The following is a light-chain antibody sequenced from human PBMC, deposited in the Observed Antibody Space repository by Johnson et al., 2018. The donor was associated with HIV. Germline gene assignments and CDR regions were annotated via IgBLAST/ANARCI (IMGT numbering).Light chain of an antibody. CDR3: GTWDSSLSAGEYV. CDR2: DNN. Sequence: QSVLTQPPSVSAAPGQKVTISCSGSSSNIGKNHVSWYQQFPGTAPKLLIYDNNRRPSGIPDRFSGSKSGTSATLGITGLQTGDEADYYCGTWDSSLSAGEYVFGTGTKVSVL. CDR1: SSNIGKNH. J-gene: IGLJ1*01. V-gene: IGLV1-51*01.